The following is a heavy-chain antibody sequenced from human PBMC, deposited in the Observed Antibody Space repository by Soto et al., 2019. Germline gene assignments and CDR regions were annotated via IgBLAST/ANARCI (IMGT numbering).Heavy chain of an antibody. J-gene: IGHJ5*02. Sequence: TLVNPTQTLTLTCTFSGFSLSTSGVGVGWIRQPPGKALEWLALIYWNDDKRYSPSLKSRLTITKDTSKNQVVLTMTNMDPVDTATYYCAHRRGADFWSGYNWFDPWGQGTLVTVSS. CDR3: AHRRGADFWSGYNWFDP. D-gene: IGHD3-3*01. CDR2: IYWNDDK. V-gene: IGHV2-5*01. CDR1: GFSLSTSGVG.